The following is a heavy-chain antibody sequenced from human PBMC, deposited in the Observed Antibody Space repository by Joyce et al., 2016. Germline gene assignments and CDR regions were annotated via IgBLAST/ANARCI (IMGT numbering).Heavy chain of an antibody. V-gene: IGHV3-30-3*01. CDR2: ISYDGSNK. Sequence: QVQLVESGGGVVQPGRSLRLACAASGFTFSSYAMHWVRQAPGKGLEWVEVISYDGSNKYYADSVKGRFTISRDNSKNTVYLQMNSLKAEDTAVFYCAKGVVVTAIRLDYWGQGTLVTVSS. J-gene: IGHJ4*02. D-gene: IGHD2-21*02. CDR3: AKGVVVTAIRLDY. CDR1: GFTFSSYA.